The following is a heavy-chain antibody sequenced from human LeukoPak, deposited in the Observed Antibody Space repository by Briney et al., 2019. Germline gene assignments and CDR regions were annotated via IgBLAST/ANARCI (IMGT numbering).Heavy chain of an antibody. Sequence: SGGSLRLSCAASGFTFSNYAMSWVRQAPGKGLEWVSGISGTSGTINYAAPVKGRSTISRDNSKNTLYLQMNSLRVDDMAVYYCAKRLGDPRAFDYWGQGTLVTVSS. CDR1: GFTFSNYA. V-gene: IGHV3-23*01. CDR3: AKRLGDPRAFDY. CDR2: ISGTSGTI. J-gene: IGHJ4*02. D-gene: IGHD2-21*02.